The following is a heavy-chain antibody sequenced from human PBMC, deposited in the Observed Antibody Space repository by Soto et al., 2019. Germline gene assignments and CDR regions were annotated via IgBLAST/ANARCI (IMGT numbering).Heavy chain of an antibody. CDR1: GYTFTSYG. V-gene: IGHV1-18*04. D-gene: IGHD2-2*01. CDR2: ISAYNGNT. Sequence: QVQLVQSGAEVKKPGASVKVSCKASGYTFTSYGISWVRQAPGQGLEWMGWISAYNGNTNYAQKLQGRDTMTTDTATRTGYMELRGLGSDDTAVYYCAVVEPDAFDFWGQGTMVTVSS. J-gene: IGHJ3*01. CDR3: AVVEPDAFDF.